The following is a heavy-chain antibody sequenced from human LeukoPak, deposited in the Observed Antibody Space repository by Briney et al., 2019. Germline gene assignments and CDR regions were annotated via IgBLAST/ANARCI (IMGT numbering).Heavy chain of an antibody. D-gene: IGHD5-18*01. CDR2: THHSGAT. CDR3: ARSSGHSYGDFDY. J-gene: IGHJ4*02. CDR1: GVSITSNY. Sequence: SETLSLTCSVSGVSITSNYWSWIRQPPGKGLEWLGYTHHSGATSYNPSLKSRGTMSLDTSNNQFSLKLSSVTAADTAVYYCARSSGHSYGDFDYWGQGNLVTVSS. V-gene: IGHV4-59*01.